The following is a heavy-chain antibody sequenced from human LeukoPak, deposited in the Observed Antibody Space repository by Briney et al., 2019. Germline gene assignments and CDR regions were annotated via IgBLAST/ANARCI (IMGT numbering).Heavy chain of an antibody. J-gene: IGHJ6*02. CDR3: ARDYRAMDV. CDR1: GFTVSSHS. CDR2: ISSSSTI. V-gene: IGHV3-48*02. Sequence: PGGSPRLSCAASGFTVSSHSMKWVRQARGKGLEWVSYISSSSTISYADSVKGRFTISRDNARNSMYLQMNSLRDEDTAVYYCARDYRAMDVWGRGTTVTVSS.